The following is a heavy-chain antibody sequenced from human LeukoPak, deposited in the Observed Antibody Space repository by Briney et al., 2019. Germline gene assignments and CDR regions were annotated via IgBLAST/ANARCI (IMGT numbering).Heavy chain of an antibody. Sequence: ASVKVSCKASGGTFSSYAISWVRQAPGQGLEWMGGIIPIFGTANYAQKFQGRVTITADESTSTAYMELSSLRSEDTAVYYCAKGAVVLTALSSFDYWGQGTLVTVSS. D-gene: IGHD2-15*01. CDR1: GGTFSSYA. J-gene: IGHJ4*02. CDR2: IIPIFGTA. CDR3: AKGAVVLTALSSFDY. V-gene: IGHV1-69*13.